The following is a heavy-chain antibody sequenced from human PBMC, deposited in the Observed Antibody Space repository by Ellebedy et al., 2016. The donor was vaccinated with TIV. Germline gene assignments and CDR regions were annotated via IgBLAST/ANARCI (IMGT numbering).Heavy chain of an antibody. CDR2: ISSSSSYI. Sequence: GESLKISXAASGFTFSSYSMNWVRQAPGKGLEWVSSISSSSSYIYYADSVKGRFTISRDNAKNSLYLQMNSLRAEDTAVYYCARVFYDSSGYFLNWGQGTLVTVSS. J-gene: IGHJ4*02. V-gene: IGHV3-21*01. CDR3: ARVFYDSSGYFLN. CDR1: GFTFSSYS. D-gene: IGHD3-22*01.